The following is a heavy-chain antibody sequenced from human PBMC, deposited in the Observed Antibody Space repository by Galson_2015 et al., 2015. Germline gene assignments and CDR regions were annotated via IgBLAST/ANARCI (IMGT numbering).Heavy chain of an antibody. V-gene: IGHV5-51*01. CDR2: ISPCDSDT. D-gene: IGHD5-24*01. J-gene: IGHJ4*02. CDR1: GYSFTNYW. Sequence: QSGAAVKKPGESLKISCKGSGYSFTNYWIGWVRQMPGEGLEGMGTISPCDSDTRSSPSFQGRVTISADKSISTAYLQWSSLKASDTAMYYCARRGDGYSLEFDYWGQGTLVTVSS. CDR3: ARRGDGYSLEFDY.